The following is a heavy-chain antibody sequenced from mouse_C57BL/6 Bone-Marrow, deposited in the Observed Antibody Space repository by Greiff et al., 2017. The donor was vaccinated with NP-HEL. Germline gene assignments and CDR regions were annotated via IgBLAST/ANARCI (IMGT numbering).Heavy chain of an antibody. V-gene: IGHV1-50*01. Sequence: VQVVESGAELVKPGASVKLSCKASGYTFTSYWMQWVKQRPGQGLEWIGEIDPSDSYTNYNQKFKGKATLTVDTSSSTAYMQLSSLTSEDSAVYYCAREASFDYWGQGTTLTVSS. CDR2: IDPSDSYT. J-gene: IGHJ2*01. D-gene: IGHD6-1*01. CDR3: AREASFDY. CDR1: GYTFTSYW.